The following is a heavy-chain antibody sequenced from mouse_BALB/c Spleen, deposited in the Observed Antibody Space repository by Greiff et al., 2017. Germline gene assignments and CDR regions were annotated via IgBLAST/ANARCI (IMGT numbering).Heavy chain of an antibody. Sequence: VQLQVSGAELVRPGSSVKISCKASGYAFSSYWMNWVKQRPGQGLEWIGQIYPGDGDTNYNGKFKGKATLTADKSSSTAYMQLSSLTSEDSAVYFCARSGTTASDYWGQGTTLTVSS. V-gene: IGHV1-80*01. CDR3: ARSGTTASDY. J-gene: IGHJ2*01. D-gene: IGHD1-2*01. CDR2: IYPGDGDT. CDR1: GYAFSSYW.